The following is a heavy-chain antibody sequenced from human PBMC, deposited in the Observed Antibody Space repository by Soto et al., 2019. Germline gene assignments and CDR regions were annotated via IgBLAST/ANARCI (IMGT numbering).Heavy chain of an antibody. D-gene: IGHD3-9*01. CDR1: GFSLSTSGMC. Sequence: SGPTLVNPTQTLTLTCTFSGFSLSTSGMCVSWIRQPPGKALEWLALIDWDDDKYYSTSLKTRLTISKDTSKNQVVLTMTNMDPVDTATYYCARRTTYYDILTGYLVDGMDVWGQGTTVTVSS. V-gene: IGHV2-70*01. J-gene: IGHJ6*02. CDR2: IDWDDDK. CDR3: ARRTTYYDILTGYLVDGMDV.